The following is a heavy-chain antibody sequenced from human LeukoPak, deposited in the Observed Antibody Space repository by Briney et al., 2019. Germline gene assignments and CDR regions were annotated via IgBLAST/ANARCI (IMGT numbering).Heavy chain of an antibody. CDR3: ARETLDIVVVPAAPPAARYYYYYGMDV. CDR2: IYTSGST. V-gene: IGHV4-4*07. D-gene: IGHD2-2*01. Sequence: PSETLSLTCTVSGGSISSYYWSWIRQPAGQGLEWIGRIYTSGSTNYNPSLKSRVTMSVDTSKNQFSLKLSSVTAADTAVYYCARETLDIVVVPAAPPAARYYYYYGMDVWRQGTTVTVSS. CDR1: GGSISSYY. J-gene: IGHJ6*02.